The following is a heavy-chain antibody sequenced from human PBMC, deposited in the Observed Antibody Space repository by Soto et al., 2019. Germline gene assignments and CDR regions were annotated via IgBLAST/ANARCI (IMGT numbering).Heavy chain of an antibody. V-gene: IGHV1-18*04. CDR2: ISTYNGDT. J-gene: IGHJ6*02. CDR1: GYIFTIYG. Sequence: ASVKVSCKASGYIFTIYGISWVRQAPGQGLEWMGWISTYNGDTNYAQKVQGRVTMTTDTSTSTAYMELRSLRSDDTAVYYCARLPYYEGNHSKYYYGMDVWGQGTTVTVYS. D-gene: IGHD3-3*01. CDR3: ARLPYYEGNHSKYYYGMDV.